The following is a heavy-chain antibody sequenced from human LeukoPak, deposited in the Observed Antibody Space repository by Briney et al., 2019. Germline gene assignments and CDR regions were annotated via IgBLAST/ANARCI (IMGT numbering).Heavy chain of an antibody. CDR3: ARIGESSYGLI. J-gene: IGHJ4*02. CDR2: IGSSGNTI. CDR1: GFIFSDYY. D-gene: IGHD5-18*01. Sequence: GGSLRLSCAASGFIFSDYYMSWIRQAPGKGLEWVSYIGSSGNTIYYADSVKGRFTISRDNAKNSLYLQMNSLRAEDTAVYYCARIGESSYGLIWGQGTLVTVSS. V-gene: IGHV3-11*01.